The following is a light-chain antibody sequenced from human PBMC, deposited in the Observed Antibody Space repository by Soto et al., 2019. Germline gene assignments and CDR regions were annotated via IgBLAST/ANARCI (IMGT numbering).Light chain of an antibody. CDR3: QESNSVPFT. CDR1: RGIGNY. Sequence: DIPMTQSPSSLSASVGDRVTITCRASRGIGNYLNWYQHKLGKAPKLLIYAATSLQSGVPSRFSGSGSGTSFTLTISSLQPDDSATYYCQESNSVPFTFGGGTKLEIK. V-gene: IGKV1-39*01. CDR2: AAT. J-gene: IGKJ4*01.